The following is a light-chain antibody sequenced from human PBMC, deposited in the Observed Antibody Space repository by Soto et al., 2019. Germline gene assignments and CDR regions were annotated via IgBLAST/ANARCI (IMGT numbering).Light chain of an antibody. Sequence: DIQMTQSPSTLSASVGDRVTITCRASQDINIWLAWYQQKPGKAPKLLIYKPSTLERGVPSRFIGSGSGTDFTLAISSLQPDDFATYYCQQYSSDSNTFGQGTRLDIK. V-gene: IGKV1-5*03. CDR2: KPS. CDR3: QQYSSDSNT. CDR1: QDINIW. J-gene: IGKJ2*01.